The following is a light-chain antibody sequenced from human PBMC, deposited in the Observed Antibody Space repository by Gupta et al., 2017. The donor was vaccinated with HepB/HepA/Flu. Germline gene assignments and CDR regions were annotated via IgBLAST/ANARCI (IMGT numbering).Light chain of an antibody. CDR1: RSNIGSNT. CDR3: AAWDDSLNGYV. V-gene: IGLV1-44*01. J-gene: IGLJ1*01. Sequence: QSVLTQPPSASGTPGQRVTIPCSGSRSNIGSNTVNWYQQLPGTAPKLLIYRNNQRPSGVPDRFSGSKSGTSASLAISGLQSEDEADYYCAAWDDSLNGYVFGTGTKVTVL. CDR2: RNN.